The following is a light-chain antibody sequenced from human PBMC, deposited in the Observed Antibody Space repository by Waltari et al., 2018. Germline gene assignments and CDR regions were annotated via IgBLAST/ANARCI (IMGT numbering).Light chain of an antibody. CDR3: QQSYSTPPLT. V-gene: IGKV1-39*01. CDR2: AAS. CDR1: QSISSY. Sequence: DIQMTQSPSSLSASVGDRVTITCRASQSISSYLNWYQQKPGKAPKLLIYAASSLQSGVPSRFRGCGSGTDFTLTISSLQPEDFATYYCQQSYSTPPLTFGGGTKVEIK. J-gene: IGKJ4*01.